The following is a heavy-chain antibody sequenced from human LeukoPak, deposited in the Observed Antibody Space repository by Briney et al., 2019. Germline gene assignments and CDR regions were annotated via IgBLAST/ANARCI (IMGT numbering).Heavy chain of an antibody. D-gene: IGHD6-19*01. CDR1: GFTVSSNY. CDR2: IYSGGST. CDR3: ARSSYPGVAVAGTLDY. J-gene: IGHJ4*02. V-gene: IGHV3-53*01. Sequence: GSLRLSCAASGFTVSSNYMSWVRQAPGKGLEWVTVIYSGGSTYYADSVKGRFTISRDNSKNTLYLQMNSLRAEDTAVYYCARSSYPGVAVAGTLDYWGQGTLVTVSA.